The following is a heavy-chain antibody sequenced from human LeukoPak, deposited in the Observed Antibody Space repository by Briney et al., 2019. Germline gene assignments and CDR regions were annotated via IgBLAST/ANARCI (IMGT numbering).Heavy chain of an antibody. J-gene: IGHJ4*02. Sequence: GESLKISCKGSGDSFTSYWIGWVRQMPGKGLEWMGFIYPGDSDTRYSPSFQGQVTISADKSISTAYLQWSSLKASDTAMYYCARLHSSGWNTFDYWGQGPLVTVSP. CDR3: ARLHSSGWNTFDY. CDR2: IYPGDSDT. D-gene: IGHD6-19*01. CDR1: GDSFTSYW. V-gene: IGHV5-51*01.